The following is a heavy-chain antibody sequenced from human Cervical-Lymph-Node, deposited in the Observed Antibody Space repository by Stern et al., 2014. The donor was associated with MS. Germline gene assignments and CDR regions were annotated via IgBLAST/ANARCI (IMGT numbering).Heavy chain of an antibody. Sequence: QVQLQESGPGLVKPSQTLSLTCTVSGGSISSGGYYWSWIRQHPGQGLEWIGDIYYSGSTYYNPSLKSRVTISVDTSKNQFSLKLSSVTAADTAVYYCARLYCSGGSCYSDSYYYYGMDVWGQGTTVTVSS. D-gene: IGHD2-15*01. J-gene: IGHJ6*02. CDR1: GGSISSGGYY. CDR3: ARLYCSGGSCYSDSYYYYGMDV. V-gene: IGHV4-31*03. CDR2: IYYSGST.